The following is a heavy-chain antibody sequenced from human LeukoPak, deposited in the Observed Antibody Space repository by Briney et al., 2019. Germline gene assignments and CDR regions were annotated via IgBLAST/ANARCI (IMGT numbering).Heavy chain of an antibody. V-gene: IGHV3-23*01. J-gene: IGHJ6*03. D-gene: IGHD6-13*01. CDR3: AKDRTPQLVLFDYYYYYMDV. CDR1: GFTFSSYA. Sequence: GGSLRLSCAASGFTFSSYAMSWVRQAPGKGLEWVSAISGSGGSTYYADSVKGRFTISRDNSKNTLYLQINSLRAEDTAVYHCAKDRTPQLVLFDYYYYYMDVWGKGTTVTVSS. CDR2: ISGSGGST.